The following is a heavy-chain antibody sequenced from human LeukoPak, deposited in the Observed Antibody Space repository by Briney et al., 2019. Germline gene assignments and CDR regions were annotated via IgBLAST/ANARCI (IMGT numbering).Heavy chain of an antibody. V-gene: IGHV3-21*01. CDR2: ISSSSSYI. CDR1: GFTFSSYS. D-gene: IGHD3-16*02. Sequence: GGSLRLSCAASGFTFSSYSMNWVRHAPGRGLEWVSSISSSSSYIYYADSVKGRFTISRDNAKNSLYLQMNSLRAEDTAVYYCARKAGVFYDYVWGSYRSYNWFDPWGQGTLVTVSS. J-gene: IGHJ5*02. CDR3: ARKAGVFYDYVWGSYRSYNWFDP.